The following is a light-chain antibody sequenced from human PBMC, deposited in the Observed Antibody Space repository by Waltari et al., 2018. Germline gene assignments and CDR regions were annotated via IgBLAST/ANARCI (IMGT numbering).Light chain of an antibody. CDR1: QTIRGS. Sequence: EIVLTQSPGTLSLSPGERATLSCRASQTIRGSLAWYQQKPGQAPRLLIYGASSRAAGIPDRLSGRGAGTDFRLTISRMEPEDFAVYYCQHYVRLPVTFGRGTKVEIK. CDR3: QHYVRLPVT. J-gene: IGKJ1*01. CDR2: GAS. V-gene: IGKV3-20*01.